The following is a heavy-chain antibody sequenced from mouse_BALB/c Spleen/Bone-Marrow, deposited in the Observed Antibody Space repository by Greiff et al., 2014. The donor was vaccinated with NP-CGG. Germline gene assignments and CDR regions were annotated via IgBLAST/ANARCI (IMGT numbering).Heavy chain of an antibody. V-gene: IGHV1S56*01. CDR2: IYPGNVNT. CDR3: ARDTMDY. J-gene: IGHJ4*01. Sequence: LVESGPELVKPGASVGISCKASGYTFTSYYIHWVKQRPGQGLEWIGWIYPGNVNTKYNEKFKGKATLTADKSSSTAYMQLSSLTSEDSAVYFCARDTMDYWGQGTPVTVSS. CDR1: GYTFTSYY.